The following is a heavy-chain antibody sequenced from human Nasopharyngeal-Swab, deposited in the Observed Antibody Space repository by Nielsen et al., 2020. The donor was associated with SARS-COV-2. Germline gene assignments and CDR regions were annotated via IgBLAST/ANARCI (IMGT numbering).Heavy chain of an antibody. CDR1: GYTFTSYY. J-gene: IGHJ4*02. CDR2: INPSGGST. Sequence: ASVKLSCKASGYTFTSYYMHWLRQAPGQGLEWRGIINPSGGSTSYAQKFQGRVTMTRDTSTRTVYMELSRLRSEDTAVYYCARGGQYYDFWSGYYTEVPLDYWGQGTLVTVSS. V-gene: IGHV1-46*01. D-gene: IGHD3-3*01. CDR3: ARGGQYYDFWSGYYTEVPLDY.